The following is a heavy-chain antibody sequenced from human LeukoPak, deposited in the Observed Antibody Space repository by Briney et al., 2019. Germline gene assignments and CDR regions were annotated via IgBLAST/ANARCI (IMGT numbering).Heavy chain of an antibody. CDR1: GFTFSSYS. CDR3: ARDRYYDFWSGSPFDY. D-gene: IGHD3-3*01. CDR2: ISSSSSYI. V-gene: IGHV3-21*01. Sequence: PGGSLGLSCAASGFTFSSYSMNSVRQAPGKGLEWVSSISSSSSYIYYADSVKGRFTISRDNAKNSLYLQMNSLRAEDTAVYYCARDRYYDFWSGSPFDYWGQGTLVTVSS. J-gene: IGHJ4*02.